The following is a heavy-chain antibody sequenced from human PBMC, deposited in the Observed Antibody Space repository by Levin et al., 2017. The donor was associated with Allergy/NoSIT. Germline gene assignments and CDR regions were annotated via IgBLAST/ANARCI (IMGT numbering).Heavy chain of an antibody. Sequence: GGSLRLSCAASGFTFSGFWMHWVRQAPGKGPVWVSHINSDGSNTNYADSVRGRFTFSRDNAKNTLYLQMTSLRAEDTAVYYCVRGACSSTSCLDKWGQGTLVTVSS. CDR1: GFTFSGFW. CDR3: VRGACSSTSCLDK. CDR2: INSDGSNT. V-gene: IGHV3-74*01. D-gene: IGHD2-2*01. J-gene: IGHJ4*02.